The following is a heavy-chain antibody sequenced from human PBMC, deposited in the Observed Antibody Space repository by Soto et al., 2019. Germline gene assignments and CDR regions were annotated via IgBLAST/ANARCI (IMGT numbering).Heavy chain of an antibody. Sequence: QVQLVQSGAEVKKPGSSVKVSCTASGGTFRCYTINWVRQVPGQGLEWMGRIIPMLRMANFAQKFQGRVTMSADESTSTAYLDLRSLKSEDTAVYYCAINYGSGSTHFDYWGQGTLVTVSS. CDR2: IIPMLRMA. CDR3: AINYGSGSTHFDY. D-gene: IGHD3-10*01. J-gene: IGHJ4*02. CDR1: GGTFRCYT. V-gene: IGHV1-69*02.